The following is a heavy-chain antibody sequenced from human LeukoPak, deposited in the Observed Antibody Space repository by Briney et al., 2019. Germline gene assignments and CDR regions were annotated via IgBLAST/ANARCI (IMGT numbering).Heavy chain of an antibody. CDR2: INHSGST. Sequence: SETLPLTCAVYGGSFSGYYWSWIRQPPGKGLEWIGEINHSGSTNYNPSLKSRVTISVDTSKNQFSLKLSSVTAADTAVYYCAGHSRGWFDPWGQGTLVTVSS. V-gene: IGHV4-34*01. D-gene: IGHD6-13*01. J-gene: IGHJ5*02. CDR3: AGHSRGWFDP. CDR1: GGSFSGYY.